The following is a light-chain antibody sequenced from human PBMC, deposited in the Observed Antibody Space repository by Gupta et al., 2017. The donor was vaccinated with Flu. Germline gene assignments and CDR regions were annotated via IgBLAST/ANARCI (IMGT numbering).Light chain of an antibody. CDR1: QIGLDIHKKRKH. V-gene: IGKV4-1*01. CDR2: SVS. CDR3: EQYATDPWT. J-gene: IGKJ1*01. Sequence: LGARATINSKSNQIGLDIHKKRKHLAWYQPTPGQPPNLLICSVSTWPSGVPDRLSGRGSVTDFPLIIRSMQAEDVAVYSCEQYATDPWTFGQGTTVEIK.